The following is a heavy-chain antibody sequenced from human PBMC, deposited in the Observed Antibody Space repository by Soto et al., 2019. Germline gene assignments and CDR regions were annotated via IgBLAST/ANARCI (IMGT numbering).Heavy chain of an antibody. CDR1: GYTFTGHY. J-gene: IGHJ1*01. CDR3: GRGRSGQIVVFY. V-gene: IGHV1-2*02. Sequence: ASVKVSCKASGYTFTGHYIHWVRQAPEQGPEWMGEIGPESGNTRYAQKFQGRVTMTRDTSITTVYMELKNLSPDDTAVYYCGRGRSGQIVVFYWGQGTPVTVSS. D-gene: IGHD1-26*01. CDR2: IGPESGNT.